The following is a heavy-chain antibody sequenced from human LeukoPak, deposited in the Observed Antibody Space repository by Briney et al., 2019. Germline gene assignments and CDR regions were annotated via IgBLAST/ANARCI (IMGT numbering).Heavy chain of an antibody. V-gene: IGHV4-61*02. Sequence: KPAETLSLTRTVSGGSISSGSYYWSWIRQPAGKGLEWIGRIYTSGSTNYNPSLKSRVTISVDTSKNQFSLKLSSVTAADTAVYYCTRELVYVFWFDPWGQGTLVTVSS. CDR1: GGSISSGSYY. D-gene: IGHD5/OR15-5a*01. CDR2: IYTSGST. CDR3: TRELVYVFWFDP. J-gene: IGHJ5*02.